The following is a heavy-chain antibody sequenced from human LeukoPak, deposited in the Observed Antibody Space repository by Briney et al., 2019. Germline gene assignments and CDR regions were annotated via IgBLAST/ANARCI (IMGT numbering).Heavy chain of an antibody. D-gene: IGHD4-17*01. CDR2: IGRGGSPI. CDR3: AKSYLSPTVTPTIEFDY. J-gene: IGHJ4*02. Sequence: RPGGSLRLSCAASGFTFTNYAMNWVRQAPGKGLEWVSAIGRGGSPIYYADSVKGRFTVSRDNSKNTLYLQLNSLRAEDTAVYYCAKSYLSPTVTPTIEFDYWGQGTLVTVSS. V-gene: IGHV3-23*01. CDR1: GFTFTNYA.